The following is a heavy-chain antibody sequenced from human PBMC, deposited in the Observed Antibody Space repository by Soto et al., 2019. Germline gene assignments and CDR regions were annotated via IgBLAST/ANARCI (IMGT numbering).Heavy chain of an antibody. CDR2: ISYDGSNK. CDR3: AKDGGYCGGDCYLDY. D-gene: IGHD2-21*02. J-gene: IGHJ4*02. V-gene: IGHV3-30*18. CDR1: GFTFSSYG. Sequence: GSLRLSCAASGFTFSSYGMHWVRQAPGKGLEWVAVISYDGSNKYYADSVKGRFTISRDNSKNTLYLQMNSLRAEDTAVYYCAKDGGYCGGDCYLDYWGQGTLVTVSS.